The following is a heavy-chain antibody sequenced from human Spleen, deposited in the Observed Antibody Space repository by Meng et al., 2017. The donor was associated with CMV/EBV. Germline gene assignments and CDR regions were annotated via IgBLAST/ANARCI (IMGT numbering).Heavy chain of an antibody. CDR1: GFTFSSYA. CDR2: ISYDGSNK. V-gene: IGHV3-30*04. Sequence: GESLKISCAASGFTFSSYAMHWVRQAPGKGLEWVAVISYDGSNKYYADSVKGRFTISRDDSKDTLYLQMNSLRAEDTAVYYCYCAGGYFDYWGQGTLVTVSS. D-gene: IGHD2-21*01. J-gene: IGHJ4*02. CDR3: YCAGGYFDY.